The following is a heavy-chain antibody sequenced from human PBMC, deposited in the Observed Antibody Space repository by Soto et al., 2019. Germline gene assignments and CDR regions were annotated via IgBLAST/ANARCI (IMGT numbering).Heavy chain of an antibody. Sequence: QLQLHESGPGLVKPSETLSLTCTVSGGSITSDSYFWGWLRQTPEKGLDWIASISYSENTYYSPTLRSRVTISVYTSKSQFSLKLSSMTAADTGVYYLVRFWPPPDYKILTGYSDALDYWCQGILVTVSS. D-gene: IGHD3-9*01. CDR1: GGSITSDSYF. CDR2: ISYSENT. V-gene: IGHV4-39*01. J-gene: IGHJ4*02. CDR3: VRFWPPPDYKILTGYSDALDY.